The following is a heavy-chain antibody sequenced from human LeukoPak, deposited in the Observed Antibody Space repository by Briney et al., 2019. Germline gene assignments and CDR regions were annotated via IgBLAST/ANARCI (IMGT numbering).Heavy chain of an antibody. CDR3: ARRRMGYSSGWYGGYYFDY. J-gene: IGHJ4*02. CDR2: INHSGST. Sequence: PSETLSLTCAVYGGSFSGYYWSWIRQPPGKGLEWIGEINHSGSTNYNPSLKSRVTISVDTSKNQFSLKLSSVTAADTAVYYCARRRMGYSSGWYGGYYFDYWGQGTLVTVSS. CDR1: GGSFSGYY. D-gene: IGHD6-19*01. V-gene: IGHV4-34*01.